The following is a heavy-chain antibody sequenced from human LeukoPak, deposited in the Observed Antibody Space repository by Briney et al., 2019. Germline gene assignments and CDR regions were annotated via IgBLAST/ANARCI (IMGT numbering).Heavy chain of an antibody. CDR1: GFTVSSNY. CDR3: ARELTGTMENWFDP. CDR2: IYRGGST. V-gene: IGHV3-66*02. D-gene: IGHD1-7*01. J-gene: IGHJ5*02. Sequence: GGSLRLSCAASGFTVSSNYMNGVRQAPGKGLEWVSVIYRGGSTYYADSVKGRFTTSRDNSKNTLYLQMNSLRAEDTAVYYCARELTGTMENWFDPWGQGTLVTVSS.